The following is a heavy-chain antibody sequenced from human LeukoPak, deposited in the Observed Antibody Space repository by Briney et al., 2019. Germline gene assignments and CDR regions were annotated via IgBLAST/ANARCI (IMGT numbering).Heavy chain of an antibody. Sequence: GGSQRLSCAASGFTFSSYAMSWVRQAPGKGLEWVSAISGSGGSTYYADSVKGRFTISGDNSKNTLYLQMNSLRAEDTAVYYCAKAVGRPDAFDIWGQGTMVTVSS. D-gene: IGHD3-10*01. CDR1: GFTFSSYA. V-gene: IGHV3-23*01. CDR3: AKAVGRPDAFDI. J-gene: IGHJ3*02. CDR2: ISGSGGST.